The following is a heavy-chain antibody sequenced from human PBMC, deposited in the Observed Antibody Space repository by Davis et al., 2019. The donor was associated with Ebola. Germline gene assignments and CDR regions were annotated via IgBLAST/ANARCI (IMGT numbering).Heavy chain of an antibody. CDR1: GGSISSRGYS. CDR2: IYYSGNT. CDR3: ARRRGYYYYYGMDV. Sequence: MPSETLSLTCAVSGGSISSRGYSWSWIRQPPGKGLEWIGYIYYSGNTYYNPSLKSRVTISVDTSKNQFSLKLSSVTAADTAVYYCARRRGYYYYYGMDVWGQGTTVTVSS. J-gene: IGHJ6*02. V-gene: IGHV4-30-2*05.